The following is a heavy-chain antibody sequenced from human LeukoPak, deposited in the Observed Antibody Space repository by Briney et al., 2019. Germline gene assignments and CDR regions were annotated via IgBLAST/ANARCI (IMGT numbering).Heavy chain of an antibody. CDR3: AKSWYYDSSGYAGYFQH. CDR2: ISGSGGST. J-gene: IGHJ1*01. Sequence: GGSLRLSRAASGFTFSSYAMSWVRQAPGKGLEWVSAISGSGGSTYYADSVKGRFTISRDNSKNTLYLQMNSLRAEDTAVYYCAKSWYYDSSGYAGYFQHWGQGTLVTVSS. V-gene: IGHV3-23*01. CDR1: GFTFSSYA. D-gene: IGHD3-22*01.